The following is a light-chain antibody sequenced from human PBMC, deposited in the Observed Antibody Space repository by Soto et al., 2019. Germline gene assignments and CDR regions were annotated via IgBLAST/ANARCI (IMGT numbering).Light chain of an antibody. Sequence: AIRMTQSPSSLSASTGDRVTITCRASQGISSYLAWYQQKPGKAPKLLIYAASTLQSGVPSRFSGSGSGTDFTLTISCLQSEDFATYYCQQYYSYLITFGQGTRLEXK. CDR3: QQYYSYLIT. CDR1: QGISSY. CDR2: AAS. J-gene: IGKJ5*01. V-gene: IGKV1-8*01.